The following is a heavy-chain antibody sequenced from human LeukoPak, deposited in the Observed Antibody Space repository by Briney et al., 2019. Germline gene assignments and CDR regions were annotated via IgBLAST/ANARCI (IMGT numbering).Heavy chain of an antibody. Sequence: GGSLRLSCAASGFTFSSYGMHWVRQAPGKGLEWVAVILSDGSKEFYTDSVKGRFTISRDNSKNTLYLQMNSLRAEDTAVYYCVRADDSPDTGLDYWAREPWSPSPQ. D-gene: IGHD3-22*01. CDR3: VRADDSPDTGLDY. V-gene: IGHV3-33*01. CDR1: GFTFSSYG. CDR2: ILSDGSKE. J-gene: IGHJ4*02.